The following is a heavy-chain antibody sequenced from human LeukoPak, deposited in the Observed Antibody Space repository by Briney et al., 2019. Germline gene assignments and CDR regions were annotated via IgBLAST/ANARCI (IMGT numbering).Heavy chain of an antibody. Sequence: GESLKISCKGSGYSFTDYWIGWVRQMPGKGLEWMGIIYPGDSDTRYSPSFQGQVTISVDKSISTAYLKWSSLKASDTAIYYCARGPFWSGYYPYYFDYWGQGTLVTVSS. CDR3: ARGPFWSGYYPYYFDY. CDR1: GYSFTDYW. V-gene: IGHV5-51*01. J-gene: IGHJ4*02. CDR2: IYPGDSDT. D-gene: IGHD3-3*01.